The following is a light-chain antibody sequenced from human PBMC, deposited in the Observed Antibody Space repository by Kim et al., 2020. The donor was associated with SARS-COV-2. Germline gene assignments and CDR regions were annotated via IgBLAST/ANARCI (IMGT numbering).Light chain of an antibody. V-gene: IGKV3-15*01. CDR3: LQYNNWPPLT. CDR1: QSVTSN. J-gene: IGKJ4*01. Sequence: DTVMTQFPATLSASPGERATLSCRASQSVTSNLAWYQQRPGQAPRLLVYCASTRATGVPTRFSGSESGSEFTLTISCLQSEDFALYYCLQYNNWPPLTFGGGTKVDIK. CDR2: CAS.